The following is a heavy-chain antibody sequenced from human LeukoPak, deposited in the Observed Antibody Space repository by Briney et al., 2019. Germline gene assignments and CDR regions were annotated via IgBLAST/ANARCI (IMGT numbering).Heavy chain of an antibody. CDR3: ARGENNYGYYYFDY. Sequence: PGGSLRLSCAASGFTFSSYSMNWVRQAPGKGLEWVSSISSSSSYIYYADSVKGRFTISRDNAENSLYLQMNSLRAEDTAVYYCARGENNYGYYYFDYWGQGTLVTVSS. D-gene: IGHD5-18*01. CDR1: GFTFSSYS. V-gene: IGHV3-21*01. CDR2: ISSSSSYI. J-gene: IGHJ4*02.